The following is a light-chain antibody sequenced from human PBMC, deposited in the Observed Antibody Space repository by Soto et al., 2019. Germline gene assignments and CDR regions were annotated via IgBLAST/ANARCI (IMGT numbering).Light chain of an antibody. CDR1: NSNIGSNK. V-gene: IGLV1-44*01. CDR2: TSN. Sequence: QSVLTQPPSASGTPGQRVTISCSGSNSNIGSNKVNWYQQLPGTAPKLLIYTSNQRPSGVPDRFSGSKSGTSASLAISGLQSEDEADYYCATRDDSLHGYVFGTGTKVTVL. CDR3: ATRDDSLHGYV. J-gene: IGLJ1*01.